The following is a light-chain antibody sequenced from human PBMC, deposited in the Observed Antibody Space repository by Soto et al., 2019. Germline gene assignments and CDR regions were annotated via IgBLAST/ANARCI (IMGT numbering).Light chain of an antibody. J-gene: IGLJ2*01. Sequence: QAVVTQEPSLTVSPGGTLTLTCASSTGAVTSGHYPYWFQQKPGQAPRTLIYDTNNKHSWTPARFSGSLLGGKAALTLSGAQPEDEAEYYCLLSYSGARVFGGGTKVTVL. CDR3: LLSYSGARV. CDR2: DTN. V-gene: IGLV7-46*01. CDR1: TGAVTSGHY.